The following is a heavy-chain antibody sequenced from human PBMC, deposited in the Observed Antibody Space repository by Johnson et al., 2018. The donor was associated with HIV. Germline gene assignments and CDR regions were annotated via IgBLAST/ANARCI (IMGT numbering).Heavy chain of an antibody. J-gene: IGHJ3*02. Sequence: VQLVESGGGLIQPRGSLRLCCAASGFSFRRSLVNWVRQAPGKGLEWVSVISDSDGETTDYGAPVKGRFTISRDDSKNRVFLDMNNLKIEDTAMYYCATDSEGHVFDIWGQGTMVTVSS. V-gene: IGHV3-15*07. CDR1: GFSFRRSL. CDR3: ATDSEGHVFDI. CDR2: ISDSDGETT.